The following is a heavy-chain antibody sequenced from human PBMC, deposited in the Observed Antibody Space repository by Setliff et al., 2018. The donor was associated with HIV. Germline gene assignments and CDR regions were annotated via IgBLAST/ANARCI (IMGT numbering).Heavy chain of an antibody. CDR1: GGSISSSSYY. Sequence: SETLSLTCTVSGGSISSSSYYWGWIRQPPGKGLEWIGSIYYSGSTNYNPSLKSRVTISVDTSKNQFSLKLSSVTAADTAVYNCARVPRSGGSWPYYYYYMDVWGKGTTVTGS. J-gene: IGHJ6*03. CDR2: IYYSGST. V-gene: IGHV4-39*01. CDR3: ARVPRSGGSWPYYYYYMDV. D-gene: IGHD2-15*01.